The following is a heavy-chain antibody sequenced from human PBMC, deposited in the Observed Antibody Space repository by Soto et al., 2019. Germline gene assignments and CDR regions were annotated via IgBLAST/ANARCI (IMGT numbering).Heavy chain of an antibody. CDR1: GGSLTNYY. J-gene: IGHJ6*02. Sequence: QVQLQESGPGLVKPSETLSLTCTVSGGSLTNYYCSWFRQPPGKGLEGIGYINYDGYSAYNLSLRRRVTLSLDASKTEFSLMFGAVTATDTAVYYCARHGFGPLHGLVDVWGPGTTVIVSS. V-gene: IGHV4-59*08. D-gene: IGHD3-10*01. CDR3: ARHGFGPLHGLVDV. CDR2: INYDGYS.